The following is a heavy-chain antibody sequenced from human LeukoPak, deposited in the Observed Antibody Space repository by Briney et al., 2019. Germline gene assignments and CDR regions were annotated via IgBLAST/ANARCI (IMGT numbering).Heavy chain of an antibody. CDR1: GGSITDATYY. CDR2: IYYSGRT. J-gene: IGHJ5*02. V-gene: IGHV4-39*07. CDR3: ARSRDNWFDP. Sequence: PSETLSLTCTVSGGSITDATYYWGWIRQPPGKGLEWIGNIYYSGRTHYNPSLKSRVTISADTSKNHFSLRVTSVTAADTAVYYCARSRDNWFDPWGQGTLVTVSS.